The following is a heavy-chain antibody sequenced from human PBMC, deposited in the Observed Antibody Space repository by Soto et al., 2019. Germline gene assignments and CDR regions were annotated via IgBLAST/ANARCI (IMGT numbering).Heavy chain of an antibody. CDR3: ARVHYDNSGFLLDP. J-gene: IGHJ5*02. Sequence: GASVKVSCKASGYTLTDHYIHWVRQAPGQGLEWVGWINPKSGDTHYAQKFRGWVTMTRDTSINTAYMELSSLKSDDTAVYYCARVHYDNSGFLLDPWGQGTVVTVSS. V-gene: IGHV1-2*04. CDR1: GYTLTDHY. CDR2: INPKSGDT. D-gene: IGHD3-22*01.